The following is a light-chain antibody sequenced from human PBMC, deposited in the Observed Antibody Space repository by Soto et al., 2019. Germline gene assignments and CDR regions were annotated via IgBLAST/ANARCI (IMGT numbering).Light chain of an antibody. V-gene: IGLV2-14*03. CDR1: SSDVGGYDH. J-gene: IGLJ3*02. Sequence: QSALTQPASVSGSPGQSITISCTGTSSDVGGYDHVSWYQQHPGKAPKLIIYDVTVRPSGISPRFSGSKSDNTASLAVSGLHPEDEADYYCSSYTNNDTLLFGGGTKVTVL. CDR2: DVT. CDR3: SSYTNNDTLL.